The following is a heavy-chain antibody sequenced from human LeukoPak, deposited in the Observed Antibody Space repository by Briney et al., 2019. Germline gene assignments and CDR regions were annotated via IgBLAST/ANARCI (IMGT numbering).Heavy chain of an antibody. V-gene: IGHV3-64*01. Sequence: GGSLRLSCAASGFTFSSYAMHWVRQAPGKGLEYVSAISSNGGSTYYANSVKGRFTISRDNSKNTLYLQMGSLRAEDMAVYYCARPQVPMIVAWYFNLWGRGTLVTVSS. CDR1: GFTFSSYA. J-gene: IGHJ2*01. CDR3: ARPQVPMIVAWYFNL. CDR2: ISSNGGST. D-gene: IGHD3-22*01.